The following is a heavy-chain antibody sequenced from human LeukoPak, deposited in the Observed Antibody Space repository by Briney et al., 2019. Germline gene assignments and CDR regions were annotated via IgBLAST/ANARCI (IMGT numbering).Heavy chain of an antibody. CDR2: IYSGGST. Sequence: PGGSLRLSCAASGFTVSSNYMSWVRQAPGKGLEWVSVIYSGGSTYYAGSVKGRFTISRDNSKNTLYLQMNSLRAKDTAVYYCARENDSSFDYWGQGTLVTVSS. V-gene: IGHV3-53*01. D-gene: IGHD1-1*01. CDR3: ARENDSSFDY. CDR1: GFTVSSNY. J-gene: IGHJ4*02.